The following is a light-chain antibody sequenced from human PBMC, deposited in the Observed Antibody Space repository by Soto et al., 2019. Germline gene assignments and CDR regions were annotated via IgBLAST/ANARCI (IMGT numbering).Light chain of an antibody. J-gene: IGLJ1*01. Sequence: QSVLTQPPSVSAAPGQKVTISCSGSSSNIGSNYVAWYQHVPGTAPTLLIYDNIKRYPGIPDRFPGSKSGTSATLDITGLQTGDEADYYCGTWDTDLSAAHYAFGTGTKVTVL. V-gene: IGLV1-51*01. CDR1: SSNIGSNY. CDR2: DNI. CDR3: GTWDTDLSAAHYA.